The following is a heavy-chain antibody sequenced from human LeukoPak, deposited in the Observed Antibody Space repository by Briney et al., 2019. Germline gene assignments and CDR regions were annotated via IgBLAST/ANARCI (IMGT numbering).Heavy chain of an antibody. J-gene: IGHJ4*02. D-gene: IGHD3-3*01. Sequence: GGSLRLSCAASGFTFSNYAMSWVRQAPGKGLEWVSTISGSGGSTFYADSVKGRLTISRDNSKNTLYLQMNSLRAEDTAVYYCAKDCSGYYGVFDYWGQGTLVTVSS. V-gene: IGHV3-23*01. CDR1: GFTFSNYA. CDR3: AKDCSGYYGVFDY. CDR2: ISGSGGST.